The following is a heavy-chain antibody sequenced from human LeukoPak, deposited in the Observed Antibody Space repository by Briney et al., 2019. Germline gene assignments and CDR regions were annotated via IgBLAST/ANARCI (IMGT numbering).Heavy chain of an antibody. CDR2: IYSGGST. Sequence: GGSLRLPCAASGFTVSSNYMSWVRQAPGKGLEWVSLIYSGGSTYYVASVKGRFTISRDNSKNTLYLQMNSLRPEDTAVYYCAKGYNYAYEYWGQGTLVTVSS. J-gene: IGHJ4*02. CDR1: GFTVSSNY. CDR3: AKGYNYAYEY. D-gene: IGHD5-18*01. V-gene: IGHV3-53*01.